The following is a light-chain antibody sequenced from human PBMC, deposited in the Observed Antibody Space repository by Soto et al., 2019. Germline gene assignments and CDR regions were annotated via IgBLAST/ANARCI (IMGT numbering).Light chain of an antibody. CDR2: DAS. V-gene: IGKV3-15*01. CDR1: LSVSRN. Sequence: EIVMTQSPATLSVSPGERATLSCRASLSVSRNLAWYQQKPGQAPRLLIFDASTRATGIPARFSGSGSGTDFTLTITRLEPEDFAIYYCQQYSRSPPTFGRGTKVEIK. CDR3: QQYSRSPPT. J-gene: IGKJ1*01.